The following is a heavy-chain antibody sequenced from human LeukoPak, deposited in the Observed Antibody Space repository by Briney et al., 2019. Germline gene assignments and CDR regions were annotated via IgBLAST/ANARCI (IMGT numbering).Heavy chain of an antibody. D-gene: IGHD3-3*01. CDR2: IYHSGST. CDR3: ARNSRREGYYDFWSGYYDAFDI. Sequence: SQTLSLTCTVSGGSISSGGYYWSWIRQPPGKGLEWIGYIYHSGSTHYNPSLKSRVTISVDRSKNQFSLKLSSVTAADTAVYYCARNSRREGYYDFWSGYYDAFDIWGQGTMVTVSS. V-gene: IGHV4-30-2*01. CDR1: GGSISSGGYY. J-gene: IGHJ3*02.